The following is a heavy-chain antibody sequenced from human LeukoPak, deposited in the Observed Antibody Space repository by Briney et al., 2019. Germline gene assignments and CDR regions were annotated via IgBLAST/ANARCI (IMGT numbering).Heavy chain of an antibody. CDR3: AKAVILTGFYPNWLDP. Sequence: GASVTVSCKSSGGTFTNNYAISWVRQAPGQGLEWMGGIVPIFGKVNYGQKFQGRVTITADESTNIASMELSSLRSDDTAVYYCAKAVILTGFYPNWLDPWGQGTLVTVSS. CDR1: GGTFTNNYA. CDR2: IVPIFGKV. V-gene: IGHV1-69*13. D-gene: IGHD3-9*01. J-gene: IGHJ5*02.